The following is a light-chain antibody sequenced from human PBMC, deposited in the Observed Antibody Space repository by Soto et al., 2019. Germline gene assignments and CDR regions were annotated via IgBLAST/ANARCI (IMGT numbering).Light chain of an antibody. Sequence: ALTQSPGTLSPPPGESATLSCKASQTVSITYLTWYQQKPGQAHRLLIFGASNRATGIPDRFSGSGSGRDFTPTISGLEPEDFAAYYCQQYGSSPLISFGQGTKVDNK. CDR3: QQYGSSPLIS. CDR2: GAS. V-gene: IGKV3-20*01. CDR1: QTVSITY. J-gene: IGKJ1*01.